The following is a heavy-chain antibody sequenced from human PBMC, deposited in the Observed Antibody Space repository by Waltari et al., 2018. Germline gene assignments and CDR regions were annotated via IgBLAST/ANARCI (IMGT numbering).Heavy chain of an antibody. CDR3: ARDAYGSGSYD. V-gene: IGHV4-31*03. CDR1: GGSISIGGSS. J-gene: IGHJ4*02. D-gene: IGHD3-10*01. Sequence: QVQLQESGPGLVKPSQTLSLTCTVSGGSISIGGSSWSWIRQHPGKGLEWIGYIYYSGSTYYNPSLKSRVTISVDTSKNQFSLKLSSVTAADTAVYYCARDAYGSGSYDWGQGTLVTVSS. CDR2: IYYSGST.